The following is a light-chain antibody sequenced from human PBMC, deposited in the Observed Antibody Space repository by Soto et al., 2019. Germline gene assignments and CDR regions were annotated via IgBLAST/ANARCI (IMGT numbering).Light chain of an antibody. Sequence: EIVLTQSPDTLSLFPGERATLSCRASQSISSTYLAWYQQKPGQAPRPLISAASNRATGTPDRFSGSGSGTDFTLTISRLEPEDFAVYYCQQYGSSLWTFGQGTKVEVK. V-gene: IGKV3-20*01. J-gene: IGKJ1*01. CDR2: AAS. CDR3: QQYGSSLWT. CDR1: QSISSTY.